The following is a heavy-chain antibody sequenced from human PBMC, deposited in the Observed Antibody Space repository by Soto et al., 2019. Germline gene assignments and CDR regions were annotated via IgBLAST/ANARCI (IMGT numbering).Heavy chain of an antibody. D-gene: IGHD3-16*02. J-gene: IGHJ4*02. CDR2: ISYDGSDK. Sequence: QVQLVKSGGGVVQTGRSLRLSCAASGFTFSSYGMHWVRQAPGKGLEWVAVISYDGSDKYYADSVKGRFTISRDNSKNTLNLQMNSLRADDTAVYYCAKALGELSPESYDYWGQGTLITVSS. V-gene: IGHV3-30*18. CDR1: GFTFSSYG. CDR3: AKALGELSPESYDY.